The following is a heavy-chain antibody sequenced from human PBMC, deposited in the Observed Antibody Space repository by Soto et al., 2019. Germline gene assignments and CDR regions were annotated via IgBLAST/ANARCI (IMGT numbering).Heavy chain of an antibody. CDR1: GYTFTSYD. V-gene: IGHV1-8*01. D-gene: IGHD3-10*02. J-gene: IGHJ3*02. Sequence: ASVKVSCKASGYTFTSYDINWVRQATGQGLEWMGWMNPNSGNTGYAQKFQGRVTMTRNTSISTAYMELSSLRSEDTALYYCARDYVVSAAFDIWGQGTMVTVSS. CDR3: ARDYVVSAAFDI. CDR2: MNPNSGNT.